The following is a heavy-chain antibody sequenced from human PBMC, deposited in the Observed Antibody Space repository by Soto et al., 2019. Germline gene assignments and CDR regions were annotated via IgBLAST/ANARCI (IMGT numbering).Heavy chain of an antibody. CDR3: ARDYYGMDV. CDR1: GGSISSSSYY. Sequence: SETLSLTCTVSGGSISSSSYYWGWIRQPPGKGLEWIGNIFYSGGTNYNPSLKSRVTISLDTSKNQFSLKLSSVTAADTAVYYCARDYYGMDVWGQGTTVTVSS. CDR2: IFYSGGT. J-gene: IGHJ6*02. V-gene: IGHV4-39*02.